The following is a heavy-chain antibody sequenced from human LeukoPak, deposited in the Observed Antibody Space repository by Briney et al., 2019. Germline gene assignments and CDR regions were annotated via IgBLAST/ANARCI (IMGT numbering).Heavy chain of an antibody. V-gene: IGHV4-34*01. CDR2: INHSGST. CDR1: GGSFSDYY. J-gene: IGHJ4*02. CDR3: ARGHTKRYNYGLRY. D-gene: IGHD5-18*01. Sequence: SETLSLTCAVYGGSFSDYYWNRVRQPPRPGLDGIGEINHSGSTNYNPSLKSRVTISVDTSKNQFSLKLSSVTAADTAVYYCARGHTKRYNYGLRYWGQGTPVTVSS.